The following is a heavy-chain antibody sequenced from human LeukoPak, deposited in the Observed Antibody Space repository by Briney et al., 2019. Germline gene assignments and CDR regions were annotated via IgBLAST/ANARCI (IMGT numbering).Heavy chain of an antibody. CDR3: ARDTAMIN. CDR2: ITSSGSSI. D-gene: IGHD5-18*01. J-gene: IGHJ4*02. CDR1: GFTFRRYE. Sequence: PGGSLRLPCAASGFTFRRYEMNWVHQAPGKGLEWVSYITSSGSSIYYADSVKGRFTTSRDNAKNSLYLQMNSLRAEDTAVHYCARDTAMINWGQGTLVTVSP. V-gene: IGHV3-48*03.